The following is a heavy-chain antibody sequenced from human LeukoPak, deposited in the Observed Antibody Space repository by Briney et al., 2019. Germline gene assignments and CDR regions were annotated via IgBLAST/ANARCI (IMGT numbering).Heavy chain of an antibody. V-gene: IGHV4-38-2*02. D-gene: IGHD3-22*01. CDR3: ARGPYSYDSSGAFDI. Sequence: SETLSLTCTVSGYSISSGYYWGWIRQPPAQGLEWIGSIYHSGSTYYNPSLKSRVTISVDTSKNQFSLKLSSVTAADTAVYFCARGPYSYDSSGAFDIWGQGTMVTVSS. J-gene: IGHJ3*02. CDR2: IYHSGST. CDR1: GYSISSGYY.